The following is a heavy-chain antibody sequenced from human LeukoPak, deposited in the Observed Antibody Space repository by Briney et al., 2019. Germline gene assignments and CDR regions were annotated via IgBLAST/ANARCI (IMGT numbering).Heavy chain of an antibody. Sequence: GGSLRLSCAASGFTFDDYAMHWVRQAPGKGLEWVSGISWNSGSTYYADSVKGRFTISRDNSKNTLYLQMNSLRAEDTAVYCCAKGTVLLWFGELSGDYYFDYWGQGTLVTVSS. J-gene: IGHJ4*02. V-gene: IGHV3-23*01. CDR3: AKGTVLLWFGELSGDYYFDY. CDR1: GFTFDDYA. CDR2: ISWNSGST. D-gene: IGHD3-10*01.